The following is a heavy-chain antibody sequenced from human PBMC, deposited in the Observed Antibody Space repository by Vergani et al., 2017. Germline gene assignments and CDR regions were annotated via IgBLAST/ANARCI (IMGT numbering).Heavy chain of an antibody. CDR1: GGTFSNYG. J-gene: IGHJ4*02. CDR3: ARGEAYCSSTSCYTWELDY. Sequence: QVQLVQSGAEVKKPGSSVKVSCKASGGTFSNYGISWVRQAPGQGLEWMGGIIPIFGTANYAQKFQGRATITADESTSTAYMELSSLRSEDTAMYYCARGEAYCSSTSCYTWELDYWGQGTLVTVSS. CDR2: IIPIFGTA. D-gene: IGHD2-2*02. V-gene: IGHV1-69*13.